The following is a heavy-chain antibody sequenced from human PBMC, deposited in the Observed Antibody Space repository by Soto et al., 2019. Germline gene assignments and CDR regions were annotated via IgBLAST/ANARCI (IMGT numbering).Heavy chain of an antibody. J-gene: IGHJ6*02. D-gene: IGHD2-2*01. V-gene: IGHV3-23*01. CDR3: AKARPDCSSTSCFPYYYGMDV. CDR2: ISGSGGST. CDR1: GFTFSSYA. Sequence: GGSLRLSCAASGFTFSSYAMSWVRQAPGKGLEWVSAISGSGGSTYYADSVKGRFTISRDNSKNTLYLQMNSLRAEDTAVYYCAKARPDCSSTSCFPYYYGMDVWGQGTTVTVSS.